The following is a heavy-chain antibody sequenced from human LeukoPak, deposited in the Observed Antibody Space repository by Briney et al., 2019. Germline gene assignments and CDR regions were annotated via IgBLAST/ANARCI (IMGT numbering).Heavy chain of an antibody. CDR3: ARARSPSSGYLLRDHNWFDP. D-gene: IGHD3-22*01. Sequence: ASVKVSCKASGYTFTSYYMHWVRQAPRQGLEWMGIINPSGGSTSYAQKFQGRVTITTDESTSTAYMELSSLRSEDTAVYYCARARSPSSGYLLRDHNWFDPWGQGTLVTVSS. CDR2: INPSGGST. CDR1: GYTFTSYY. V-gene: IGHV1-46*01. J-gene: IGHJ5*02.